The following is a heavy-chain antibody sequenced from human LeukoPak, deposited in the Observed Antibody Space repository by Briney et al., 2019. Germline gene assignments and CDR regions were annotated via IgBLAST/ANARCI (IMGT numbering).Heavy chain of an antibody. V-gene: IGHV3-30*18. D-gene: IGHD4-17*01. CDR1: GFTFSSYG. CDR2: ISYDGSNK. Sequence: PGGSLRLSCAASGFTFSSYGMHWVRQAPGEGLEWVAVISYDGSNKYYADSVKGRFTISRDNSKNTLYLQMNSLRAEDTAVYYCAKVVGDYEDYYYYGMDVWGQGTTVTVSS. CDR3: AKVVGDYEDYYYYGMDV. J-gene: IGHJ6*02.